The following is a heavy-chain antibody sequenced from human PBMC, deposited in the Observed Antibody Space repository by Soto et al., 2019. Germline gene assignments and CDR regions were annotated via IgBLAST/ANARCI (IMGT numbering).Heavy chain of an antibody. Sequence: QVQLVQSGAEVKKPGSSVKVSCKASGGTFSSYTISWVRQAPGQGLEWMGRIIPILGIANYAQKFQGRVTITADKYTSTAYMELSSLRSEDTAVYYCERGYIAAAARGNWFDPWGQGTLVTVSS. CDR1: GGTFSSYT. V-gene: IGHV1-69*02. CDR3: ERGYIAAAARGNWFDP. D-gene: IGHD6-13*01. J-gene: IGHJ5*02. CDR2: IIPILGIA.